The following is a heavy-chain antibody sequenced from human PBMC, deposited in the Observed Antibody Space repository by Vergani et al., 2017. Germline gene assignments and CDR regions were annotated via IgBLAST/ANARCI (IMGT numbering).Heavy chain of an antibody. CDR2: ISNDGGNK. V-gene: IGHV3-30*03. D-gene: IGHD3-3*01. Sequence: VHLAESGGGFFQPGGSLRLSCSASGFSFNSCWMHWVRQVPGKGLEWVAVISNDGGNKYYADSVKGRFTIYKDNTVDMLSLQMNSLRPDDTAVYYCVRGGRGDHGDFWSRLGPWGQGTRVIVSS. J-gene: IGHJ5*02. CDR1: GFSFNSCW. CDR3: VRGGRGDHGDFWSRLGP.